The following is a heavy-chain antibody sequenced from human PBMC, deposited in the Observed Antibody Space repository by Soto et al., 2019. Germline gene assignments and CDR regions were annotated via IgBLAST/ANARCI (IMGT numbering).Heavy chain of an antibody. CDR1: GFTFSSYG. Sequence: GGSLRLSCAASGFTFSSYGTHWVRQAPGKGLEWVALISYDGSNKYYADSVKGRFTISRDNSKNTLYLQMNSLRAEDTAMYYCAKDAPYYYDSSGYYGPFDYWGQGTLVTVSS. J-gene: IGHJ4*02. D-gene: IGHD3-22*01. CDR2: ISYDGSNK. V-gene: IGHV3-30*18. CDR3: AKDAPYYYDSSGYYGPFDY.